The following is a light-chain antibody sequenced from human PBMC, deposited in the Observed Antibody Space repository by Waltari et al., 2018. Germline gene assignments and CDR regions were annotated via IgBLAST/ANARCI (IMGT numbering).Light chain of an antibody. J-gene: IGLJ1*01. CDR1: DSDVGAYDF. Sequence: QSALTQPASVSGSPGQSITIPCSGTDSDVGAYDFVSRYQQHPGQAPHLTIYEVSNRHPGMSKRFSASKSCNTATLTIAGLQAEDEADYYCSSYTTSSAPGVFRTGTRFTVL. CDR3: SSYTTSSAPGV. CDR2: EVS. V-gene: IGLV2-14*01.